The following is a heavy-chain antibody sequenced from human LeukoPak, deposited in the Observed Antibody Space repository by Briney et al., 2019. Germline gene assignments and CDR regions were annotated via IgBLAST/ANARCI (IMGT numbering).Heavy chain of an antibody. D-gene: IGHD3-10*01. J-gene: IGHJ3*01. V-gene: IGHV4-39*07. CDR3: ARGSYDDAFSF. CDR1: GGSISSSSYY. Sequence: PSETLSLTCTVSGGSISSSSYYWGWIRQPPGKGLEWIGSIYYRGSTYFNPSLKSRVSIAVDTSKSQLSVTLTSITAADTAVYYCARGSYDDAFSFWGQGKMVTVSS. CDR2: IYYRGST.